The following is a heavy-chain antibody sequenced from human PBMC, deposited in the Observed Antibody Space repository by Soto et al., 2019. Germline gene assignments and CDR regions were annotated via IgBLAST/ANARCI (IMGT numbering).Heavy chain of an antibody. CDR3: AKVGMVRGVIYRAFYYFDY. D-gene: IGHD3-10*01. CDR2: ISYDGSNK. CDR1: GFTFSSYG. J-gene: IGHJ4*02. V-gene: IGHV3-30*18. Sequence: GGSLRLSCAASGFTFSSYGMHWVRQAPGKGLEWVAVISYDGSNKYYADSVKGRFTISRDNSKNTLYLQMNSLRAEDTAVYYCAKVGMVRGVIYRAFYYFDYWGQGTLVTVSS.